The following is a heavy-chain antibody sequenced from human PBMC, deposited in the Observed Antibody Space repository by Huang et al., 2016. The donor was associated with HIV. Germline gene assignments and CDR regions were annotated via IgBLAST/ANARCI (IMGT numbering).Heavy chain of an antibody. V-gene: IGHV4-59*11. CDR1: GGSISRQY. Sequence: QEQLQESGPGLVKPSETLSLTGTVSGGSISRQYWSWIRQSPGTGLEWIGTIYNTGSTNYNPSLQSRVTISVDRSKNQFSLNLKSVTAADTALYYCAKEKSYGNWANNWFDPWGQGILVTVSS. CDR3: AKEKSYGNWANNWFDP. CDR2: IYNTGST. J-gene: IGHJ5*02. D-gene: IGHD7-27*01.